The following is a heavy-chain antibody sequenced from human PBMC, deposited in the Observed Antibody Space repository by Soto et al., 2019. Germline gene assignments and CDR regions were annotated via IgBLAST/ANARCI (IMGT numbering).Heavy chain of an antibody. D-gene: IGHD3-9*01. CDR1: GGTFSSYA. CDR3: ARDLEYYDILTGPNGRYNAFDI. CDR2: IIPIFGTA. Sequence: SVKVSRKASGGTFSSYAISWVRQAPGQGLEWMGGIIPIFGTANYAQKFQGRVTITADESTSTAYMELSSLRSEDTAVYYCARDLEYYDILTGPNGRYNAFDIWGQGTMVTVSS. J-gene: IGHJ3*02. V-gene: IGHV1-69*13.